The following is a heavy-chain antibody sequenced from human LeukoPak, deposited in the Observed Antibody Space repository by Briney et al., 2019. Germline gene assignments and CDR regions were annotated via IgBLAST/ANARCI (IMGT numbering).Heavy chain of an antibody. D-gene: IGHD3-10*01. CDR2: ISGSGVIT. CDR1: GFTFSSYA. CDR3: AKDLWFGELPHY. Sequence: GGSLRLSCAASGFTFSSYAMTWVRQAPGKGLQWVSAISGSGVITYYADSVKGRFTISRDNSKNTLYLHMNSLRAEDTAVYYCAKDLWFGELPHYWGQGTLVTVSS. J-gene: IGHJ4*02. V-gene: IGHV3-23*01.